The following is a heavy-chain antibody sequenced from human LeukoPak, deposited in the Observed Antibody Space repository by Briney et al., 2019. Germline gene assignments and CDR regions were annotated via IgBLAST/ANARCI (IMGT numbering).Heavy chain of an antibody. CDR2: IIPIFGTA. Sequence: SVKVSCKASGGTFSSYAISWVRQAPGQGLEWMGRIIPIFGTANYAQKFQGRVTITTDESTSTAYMELSSLRSEDTAVYYCARVAVAGTVNWFDPWAREPWSPSPQ. J-gene: IGHJ5*02. CDR3: ARVAVAGTVNWFDP. CDR1: GGTFSSYA. V-gene: IGHV1-69*05. D-gene: IGHD6-19*01.